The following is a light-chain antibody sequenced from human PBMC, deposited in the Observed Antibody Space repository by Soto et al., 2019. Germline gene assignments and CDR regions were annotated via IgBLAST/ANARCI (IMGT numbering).Light chain of an antibody. Sequence: QSVLTQPPSVSGAPGQRVTSSCTGSRSNIGAGYDVHWYQQLPGTAPKLLIYGNSNRPSGVPDRFSGSKSGTSASLAITGLQAEDEADYYCQSYDSSLSVVFGGGTKLTVL. V-gene: IGLV1-40*01. CDR3: QSYDSSLSVV. CDR2: GNS. CDR1: RSNIGAGYD. J-gene: IGLJ2*01.